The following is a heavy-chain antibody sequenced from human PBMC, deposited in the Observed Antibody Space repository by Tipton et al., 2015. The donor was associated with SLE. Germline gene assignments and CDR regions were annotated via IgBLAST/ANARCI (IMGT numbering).Heavy chain of an antibody. J-gene: IGHJ4*02. V-gene: IGHV4-59*01. Sequence: LRLSCTVSGGSISSYYWSWIRQPPGKGLEWIGYIYYSGSTNYNPSLKSRVTISVDTSKNQFSLKLSSVTAADTAVYYCASPGQNYYDSSGYSNWGQGTLVTVSS. D-gene: IGHD3-22*01. CDR2: IYYSGST. CDR3: ASPGQNYYDSSGYSN. CDR1: GGSISSYY.